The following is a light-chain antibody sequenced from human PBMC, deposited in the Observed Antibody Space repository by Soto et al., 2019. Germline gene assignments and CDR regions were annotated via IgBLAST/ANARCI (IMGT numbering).Light chain of an antibody. CDR1: QSLLHSHGYTY. J-gene: IGKJ4*01. CDR2: MGS. CDR3: MQALLIPLT. Sequence: DIVMTQSPVSLPVTPGEPASISCRSSQSLLHSHGYTYLDWYLQKPGQSPQLLIYMGSTRASGVPDRFSGSGSDTDFTLKISRVEAEDVGVYYCMQALLIPLTFGGGTKVEIK. V-gene: IGKV2-28*01.